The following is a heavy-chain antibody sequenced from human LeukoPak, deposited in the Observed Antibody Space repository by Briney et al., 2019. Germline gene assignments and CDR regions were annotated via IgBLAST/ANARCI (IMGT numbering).Heavy chain of an antibody. D-gene: IGHD3-10*02. V-gene: IGHV4-59*01. Sequence: SETLSLTCTVSGGSISTYYWSWIRQAPGKGLEWIGYIYYSGSTNQNPSLKSRVTISVDTSKNQVSLKLSSVTAADTAVYYCAELGITMIGGVWGKGTTVTISS. CDR2: IYYSGST. CDR3: AELGITMIGGV. CDR1: GGSISTYY. J-gene: IGHJ6*04.